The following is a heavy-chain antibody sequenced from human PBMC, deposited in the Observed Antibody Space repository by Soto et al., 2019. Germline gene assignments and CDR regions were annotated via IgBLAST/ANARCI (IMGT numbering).Heavy chain of an antibody. CDR2: IYYSGST. CDR3: ARAVREYQLLSYYYYGMDV. CDR1: GGSISSYY. V-gene: IGHV4-59*01. Sequence: PSETLSLTCTVSGGSISSYYWSWIRQPPGKGLEWIGYIYYSGSTNYNPSLKSRVTISVDTSKNQFSLKLSSVTAADTAVYYCARAVREYQLLSYYYYGMDVWGQGTTVTGSS. D-gene: IGHD2-2*01. J-gene: IGHJ6*02.